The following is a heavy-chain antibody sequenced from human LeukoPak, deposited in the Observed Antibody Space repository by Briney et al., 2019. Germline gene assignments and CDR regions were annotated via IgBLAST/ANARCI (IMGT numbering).Heavy chain of an antibody. Sequence: SETLSLTCVVSGGSISSGDYSWSWIRQPPGKGLEWIGYIYDSGSTFYNPSLESRVTISVDKSKNQFSLKLSSVTAADTAVYYCARSRAFNSGAFDPWGQGSLVTVSS. CDR2: IYDSGST. J-gene: IGHJ5*02. CDR1: GGSISSGDYS. V-gene: IGHV4-30-2*01. CDR3: ARSRAFNSGAFDP. D-gene: IGHD1-26*01.